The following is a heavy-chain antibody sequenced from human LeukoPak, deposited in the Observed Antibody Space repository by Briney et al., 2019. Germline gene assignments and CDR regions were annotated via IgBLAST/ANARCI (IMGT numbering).Heavy chain of an antibody. CDR2: ISTSGSTI. V-gene: IGHV3-48*03. CDR3: ARDLRGVTHYFDH. CDR1: GFTFSSYE. Sequence: GGSLRLSCAASGFTFSSYEMNWVRQAPGKGLEWVSYISTSGSTIYYADSEKGRFTISRDNAKNSLYLQMNSLRAEDTAVYYCARDLRGVTHYFDHWGQGTLVTVSS. J-gene: IGHJ4*02. D-gene: IGHD2-21*02.